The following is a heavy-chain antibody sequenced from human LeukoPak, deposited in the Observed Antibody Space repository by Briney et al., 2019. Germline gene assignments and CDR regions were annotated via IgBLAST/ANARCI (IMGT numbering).Heavy chain of an antibody. Sequence: GGSLRLSCAASGFTFSSYSMNWVRQAPGKGLEWVSSISSSSSYIYYADSVKGRFTISGDNAKDSLYLQMNSLRAEDTAVYYCARGVYSGYDYVSDYFDYWGQGTLVTVSS. CDR1: GFTFSSYS. CDR2: ISSSSSYI. J-gene: IGHJ4*02. CDR3: ARGVYSGYDYVSDYFDY. V-gene: IGHV3-21*01. D-gene: IGHD5-12*01.